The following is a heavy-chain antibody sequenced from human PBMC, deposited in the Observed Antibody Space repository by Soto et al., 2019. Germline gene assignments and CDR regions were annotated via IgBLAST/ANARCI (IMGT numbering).Heavy chain of an antibody. D-gene: IGHD2-15*01. J-gene: IGHJ3*01. CDR2: INCDSGGT. CDR3: SRDLVGYDAFDV. V-gene: IGHV1-2*04. Sequence: QVQLVQSGADVKEPGASVKVSCEASGYTFTDYYIHWVRQAPGQGLEWMGRINCDSGGTTYAQKFQDWVTMTRDTSINTVYLELSRLTSNDTAIYYCSRDLVGYDAFDVWGQGTMVAVSS. CDR1: GYTFTDYY.